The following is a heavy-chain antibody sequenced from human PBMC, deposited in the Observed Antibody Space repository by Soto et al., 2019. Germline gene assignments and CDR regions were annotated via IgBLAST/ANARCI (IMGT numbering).Heavy chain of an antibody. Sequence: GGSLRLSCAASGVIFSNFGMHWVRQAPGKGLEWVGIIWHDGSNKYYADSVEGRFTISRDNSKNTVYLQMNSLRGEDTGIYYCAGFYVAAGAAPLEYWGQGTLVTISS. CDR3: AGFYVAAGAAPLEY. CDR1: GVIFSNFG. D-gene: IGHD1-26*01. J-gene: IGHJ4*02. CDR2: IWHDGSNK. V-gene: IGHV3-33*01.